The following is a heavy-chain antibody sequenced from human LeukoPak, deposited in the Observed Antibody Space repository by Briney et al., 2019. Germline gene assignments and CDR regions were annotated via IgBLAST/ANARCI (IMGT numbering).Heavy chain of an antibody. CDR2: IYYSGST. CDR1: GGSISSYY. D-gene: IGHD4-17*01. CDR3: ARKHDYGDFYFDY. V-gene: IGHV4-59*01. Sequence: SETLSLTCTVSGGSISSYYWSWIRQPPGKGLEWIGYIYYSGSTNYNPSLKSRVTISVDTSKNQFSLKLSSVTAADTAVYYCARKHDYGDFYFDYWGQGTLVTVSS. J-gene: IGHJ4*02.